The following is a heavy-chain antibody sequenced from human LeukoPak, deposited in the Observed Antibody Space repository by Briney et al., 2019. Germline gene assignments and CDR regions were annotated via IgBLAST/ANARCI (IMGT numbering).Heavy chain of an antibody. CDR1: GGSFGDFY. J-gene: IGHJ6*02. V-gene: IGHV4-34*01. CDR2: INHSGYT. D-gene: IGHD2/OR15-2a*01. Sequence: SETLPLTCAVSGGSFGDFYWSWIRQPPGKGLEWIGEINHSGYTNYYPSLKSRVTISVDTSKNQFSLRLSSVTAADTAVYYCARNDYFGINNGMDVWGQGTTVTVS. CDR3: ARNDYFGINNGMDV.